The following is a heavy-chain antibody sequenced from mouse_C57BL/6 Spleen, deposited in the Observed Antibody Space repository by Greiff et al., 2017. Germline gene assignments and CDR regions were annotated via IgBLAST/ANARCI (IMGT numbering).Heavy chain of an antibody. Sequence: QVQLKQSGAELVRPGASVKLSCKASGYTFTDYYINWVKQRPGQGLEWIARIYPGSGNTYYNEKFKGKATLTAEKSSSTAYMQLSSLTSEDSAVYFCARELTTVVAYYFDYWGQGTTLTVSS. D-gene: IGHD1-1*01. V-gene: IGHV1-76*01. CDR3: ARELTTVVAYYFDY. J-gene: IGHJ2*01. CDR1: GYTFTDYY. CDR2: IYPGSGNT.